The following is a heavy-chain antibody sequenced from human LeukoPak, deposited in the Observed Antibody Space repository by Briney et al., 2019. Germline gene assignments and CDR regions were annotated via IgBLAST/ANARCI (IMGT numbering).Heavy chain of an antibody. CDR1: GGSISSYY. Sequence: SETLSLTCTVSGGSISSYYWSWIRQPPGKGLEWIGEINHSGSTNYNPSLKSRVTISVDTSKNQFSLKLSSVTAADTAVYYCARIPWSGYYDYWGQGTLVTVSS. J-gene: IGHJ4*02. CDR2: INHSGST. D-gene: IGHD3-3*01. CDR3: ARIPWSGYYDY. V-gene: IGHV4-34*01.